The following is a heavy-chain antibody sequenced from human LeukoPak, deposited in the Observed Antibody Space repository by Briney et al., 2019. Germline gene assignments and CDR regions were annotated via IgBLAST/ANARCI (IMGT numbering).Heavy chain of an antibody. D-gene: IGHD4-17*01. CDR2: IGGTHSNI. CDR1: GFTFSIYS. Sequence: GSLRLSCAASGFTFSIYSMNWVHQAPGKGLEWVSYIGGTHSNIYYADSVKGRFTISRDDAKNSLYLQMNSLRDEDTAVYYCARDRDYAFDSWGQGTLVTVSS. V-gene: IGHV3-48*02. CDR3: ARDRDYAFDS. J-gene: IGHJ4*02.